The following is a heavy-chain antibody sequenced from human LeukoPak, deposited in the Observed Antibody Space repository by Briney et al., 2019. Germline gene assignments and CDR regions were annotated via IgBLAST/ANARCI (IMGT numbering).Heavy chain of an antibody. J-gene: IGHJ3*02. CDR2: ISSNGGST. CDR1: GFTFSSYA. CDR3: ATSGDQDAFDI. Sequence: GGSLRLSCAASGFTFSSYAMDWVRQAPGKGLEYVSAISSNGGSTYYANSVKGRFTISRDNSKNTLYLQMGSLRAEDMAVYYCATSGDQDAFDIWGQGTMVTVSS. D-gene: IGHD4-17*01. V-gene: IGHV3-64*01.